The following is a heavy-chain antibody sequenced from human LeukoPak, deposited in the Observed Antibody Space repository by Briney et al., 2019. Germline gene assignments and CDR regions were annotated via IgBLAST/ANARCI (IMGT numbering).Heavy chain of an antibody. CDR1: GYKFTSYW. J-gene: IGHJ4*02. Sequence: GESLKISCKGSGYKFTSYWIGWVRQMPGKGLEWMAIIYPGDSDTRYSPSLQGQVTISADKSISTAYLQWSSLKASDTAMYYCARQYYGDNSGFDYWGQGTPVTVSS. CDR2: IYPGDSDT. V-gene: IGHV5-51*01. CDR3: ARQYYGDNSGFDY. D-gene: IGHD4-23*01.